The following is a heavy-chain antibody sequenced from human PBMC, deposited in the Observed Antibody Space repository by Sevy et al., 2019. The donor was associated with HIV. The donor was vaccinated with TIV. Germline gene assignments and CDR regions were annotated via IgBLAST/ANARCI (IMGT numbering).Heavy chain of an antibody. CDR3: VRDDSYAFDF. CDR2: IAGTTSHI. J-gene: IGHJ4*02. D-gene: IGHD2-8*01. V-gene: IGHV3-48*01. Sequence: GGSLRLSCAASGFTFSYFSLNWVRQAPGKGLEWIAYIAGTTSHIYYSGSVKGRVTISRDNAKNLVYLQMSSLRAEDTAIYYCVRDDSYAFDFWGQGALVTVS. CDR1: GFTFSYFS.